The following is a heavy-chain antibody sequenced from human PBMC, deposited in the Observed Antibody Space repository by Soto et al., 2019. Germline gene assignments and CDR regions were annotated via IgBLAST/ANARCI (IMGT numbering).Heavy chain of an antibody. Sequence: QITLKESGPTLVKPTQTLTLICTFSGFSLTNNGVGVAWIRQTPGKALEWLAVLYWNYDKRYTLTMNSRLTITKDTSKNQLVRTMTHMVPVDPARYFCAHSPRSSGSVSSRWFDPWGQVTLVTVSS. CDR1: GFSLTNNGVG. J-gene: IGHJ5*02. CDR2: LYWNYDK. D-gene: IGHD3-10*01. CDR3: AHSPRSSGSVSSRWFDP. V-gene: IGHV2-5*01.